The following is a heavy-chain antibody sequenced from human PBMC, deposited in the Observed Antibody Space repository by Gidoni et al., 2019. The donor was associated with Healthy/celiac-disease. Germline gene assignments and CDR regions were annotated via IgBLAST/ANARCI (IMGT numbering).Heavy chain of an antibody. D-gene: IGHD3-3*01. V-gene: IGHV3-21*01. CDR1: AFTFSSYS. CDR2: ISSSSSYI. CDR3: AMITIFGVVVDY. Sequence: EVQLVESGGGLVKPGGSLRLSCAASAFTFSSYSMSWVRQAPGKGLEWVSAISSSSSYIYYADSVKGRFTISRDNAKNSLYLQMNSLRAEDTAVYYCAMITIFGVVVDYWGQGTLVTVSS. J-gene: IGHJ4*02.